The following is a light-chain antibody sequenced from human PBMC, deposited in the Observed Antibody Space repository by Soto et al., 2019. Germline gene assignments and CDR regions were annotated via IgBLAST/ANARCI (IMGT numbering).Light chain of an antibody. CDR3: HQDFNLPWT. Sequence: EIVMTQSPATLSLSPVERATLSCRASQSVSSDLAWYQQKPGQAPRLLIYAASTRATGIPARFSGSGSGTDFTLTISSLQPEDFAVYFCHQDFNLPWTFGQGTKVDI. J-gene: IGKJ1*01. CDR1: QSVSSD. V-gene: IGKV3-15*01. CDR2: AAS.